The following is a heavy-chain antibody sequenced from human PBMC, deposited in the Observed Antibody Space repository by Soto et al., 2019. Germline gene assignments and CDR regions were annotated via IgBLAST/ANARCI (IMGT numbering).Heavy chain of an antibody. CDR1: GGSFSGYY. Sequence: SETLSLTCAVYGGSFSGYYWSWIRQPPGKGLEWIGEINHSGSTNYNPSLKSRVTISVATSKNQFSLKLSSVTAADTAVYYCARGDIYCSGGSCYPSNNRSYYFDYWGQGTLVTVSS. J-gene: IGHJ4*02. CDR2: INHSGST. CDR3: ARGDIYCSGGSCYPSNNRSYYFDY. V-gene: IGHV4-34*01. D-gene: IGHD2-15*01.